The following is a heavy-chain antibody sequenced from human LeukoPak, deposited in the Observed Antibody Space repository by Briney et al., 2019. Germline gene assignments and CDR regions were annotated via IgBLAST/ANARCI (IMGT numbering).Heavy chain of an antibody. CDR3: ARGRIYGDKRVSLNYFDY. CDR1: GGSFSGYY. CDR2: INHSGST. D-gene: IGHD4-17*01. J-gene: IGHJ4*02. V-gene: IGHV4-34*01. Sequence: SETLSLICAVYGGSFSGYYWSWIRQPPGKGLEWIGEINHSGSTNYNPSRKSRVTISVDTSKNQFSLKLSSVTAADTAVYYCARGRIYGDKRVSLNYFDYWGQGTLVTVSS.